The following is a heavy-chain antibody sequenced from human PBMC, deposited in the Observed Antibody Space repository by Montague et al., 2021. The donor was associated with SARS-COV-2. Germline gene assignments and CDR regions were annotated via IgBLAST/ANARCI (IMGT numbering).Heavy chain of an antibody. CDR1: GGSFSSGDSY. J-gene: IGHJ4*02. CDR3: VATYNGNWYYFDY. V-gene: IGHV4-39*01. D-gene: IGHD6-13*01. CDR2: PHYAGSA. Sequence: SETLSLTCSVSGGSFSSGDSYWGWLRQAPGKGLEWIGDPHYAGSAYYNPSLRSRVTISADTSKNQFSLKLNSVTAADTAVYYCVATYNGNWYYFDYWGQGTLVTVFS.